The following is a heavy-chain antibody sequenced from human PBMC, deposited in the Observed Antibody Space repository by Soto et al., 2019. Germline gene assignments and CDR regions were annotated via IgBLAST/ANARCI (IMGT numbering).Heavy chain of an antibody. D-gene: IGHD3-10*01. CDR3: ARNMDYYYGPGSGNGHGF. Sequence: QVQLVQSGAELKEPGDSVRVSCEASGYTFTAYYIHWVRQAPGQGLEWMGWINPGFGDTSYAQDFQGRVSMTRDTSNSTVYMELRRLTSDDTAIYYCARNMDYYYGPGSGNGHGFWGQGTTVTVFS. V-gene: IGHV1-2*02. J-gene: IGHJ6*02. CDR1: GYTFTAYY. CDR2: INPGFGDT.